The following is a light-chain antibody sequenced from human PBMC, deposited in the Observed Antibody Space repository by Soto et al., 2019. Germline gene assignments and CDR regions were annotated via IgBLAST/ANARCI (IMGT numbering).Light chain of an antibody. CDR1: NSNLGSNP. Sequence: QSVLTQPPSASGTPGQRVTISCSGSNSNLGSNPVNWYLHLPGTAPKLLIYSNNHRPSGVSDLFSGSMSGTSASLAISGLQSADEADYFCSAWDDSIYGPVFGGGTKLTVL. J-gene: IGLJ2*01. CDR2: SNN. CDR3: SAWDDSIYGPV. V-gene: IGLV1-44*01.